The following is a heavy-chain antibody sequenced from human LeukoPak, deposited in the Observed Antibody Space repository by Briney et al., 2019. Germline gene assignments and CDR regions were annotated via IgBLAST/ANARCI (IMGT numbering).Heavy chain of an antibody. Sequence: ASVKVSCKASGYTFTSYDINWVRQATGQGLEWMGWMNPNSGNTGYAQKFQGRVTMTRNTSISTAYMELSSLRSEDTALYFCARRTYNRGFYDLGAFDVWGPGTMVTVSS. D-gene: IGHD1-14*01. CDR3: ARRTYNRGFYDLGAFDV. V-gene: IGHV1-8*01. CDR2: MNPNSGNT. J-gene: IGHJ3*01. CDR1: GYTFTSYD.